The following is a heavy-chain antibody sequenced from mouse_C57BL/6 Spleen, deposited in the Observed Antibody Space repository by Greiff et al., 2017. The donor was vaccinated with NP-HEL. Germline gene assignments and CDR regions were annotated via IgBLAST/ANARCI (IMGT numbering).Heavy chain of an antibody. Sequence: QVQLQQPGAELVMPGASVKLSCKASGYTFTSYWMHWVKQRPGQGLEWIGEIDPSDSYTNYNQKFKGKSTLTVDKSSSTAYLPLSSLTSEDSAVYYCARGAQATGEYYAMVYWGQGTSLTVSS. J-gene: IGHJ4*01. CDR1: GYTFTSYW. V-gene: IGHV1-69*01. CDR3: ARGAQATGEYYAMVY. D-gene: IGHD3-2*02. CDR2: IDPSDSYT.